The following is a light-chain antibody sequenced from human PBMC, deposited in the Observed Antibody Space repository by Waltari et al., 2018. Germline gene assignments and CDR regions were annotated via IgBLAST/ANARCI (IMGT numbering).Light chain of an antibody. CDR1: QSVLFNFNNKNY. V-gene: IGKV4-1*01. J-gene: IGKJ1*01. Sequence: DIVMTQSPYSLAVSRGERATINCKSSQSVLFNFNNKNYLGWYPHKPGRPPKPLIYWASTRESGVPDRFSGSGSGTDFNLTISSLQAEDVAVYYCQQYYSLPWAFGQGTKVEIK. CDR2: WAS. CDR3: QQYYSLPWA.